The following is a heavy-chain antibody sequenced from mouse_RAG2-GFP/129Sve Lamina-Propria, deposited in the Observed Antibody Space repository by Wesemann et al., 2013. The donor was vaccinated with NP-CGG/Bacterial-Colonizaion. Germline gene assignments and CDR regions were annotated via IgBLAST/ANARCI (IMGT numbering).Heavy chain of an antibody. CDR2: ISYDGSN. D-gene: IGHD2-4*01. V-gene: IGHV3-6*01. Sequence: DVQLQESGPGLVKPSQSLSLTCSVTGYSITSGYYWNWIRQFPGNKLEWMGYISYDGSNNYNPSLKNRISITRDTSKNQFFLKLNSVTTEDTATYYCARVRYDYGPYAMDYWGQGTSVTVSS. CDR1: GYSITSGYY. CDR3: ARVRYDYGPYAMDY. J-gene: IGHJ4*01.